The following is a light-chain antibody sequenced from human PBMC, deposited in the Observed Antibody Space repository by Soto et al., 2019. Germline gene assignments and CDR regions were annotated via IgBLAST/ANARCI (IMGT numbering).Light chain of an antibody. J-gene: IGKJ1*01. CDR1: QTISSW. CDR3: QHYNSYSEA. Sequence: DTQMTQSPSTLSGSVGDRVTITCRASQTISSWLAWYQQKPGKAPKILIYKASTLKSGVPSRFRGSGSGTEFTLTISSLQPDDFETYYCQHYNSYSEAFGQGTKVDIK. CDR2: KAS. V-gene: IGKV1-5*03.